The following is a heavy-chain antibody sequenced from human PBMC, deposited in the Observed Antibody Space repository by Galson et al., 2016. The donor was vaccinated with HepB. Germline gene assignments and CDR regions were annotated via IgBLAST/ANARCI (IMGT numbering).Heavy chain of an antibody. D-gene: IGHD2-15*01. Sequence: SLRLSCAASGFTFSSYGMHWVRQAPGKGLEWVAVIWYDGSNNYYADSVKGRFTISRDNSKNTLYLQMNSLRAEDTAVYYCAREASPGGSSASDYWGQGTLVTVSS. CDR3: AREASPGGSSASDY. CDR1: GFTFSSYG. CDR2: IWYDGSNN. J-gene: IGHJ4*02. V-gene: IGHV3-33*01.